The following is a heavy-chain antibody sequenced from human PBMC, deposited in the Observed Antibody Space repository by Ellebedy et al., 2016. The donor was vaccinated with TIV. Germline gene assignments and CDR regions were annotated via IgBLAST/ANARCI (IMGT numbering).Heavy chain of an antibody. V-gene: IGHV3-74*01. CDR2: INSDGSST. CDR3: ARDGNGMDV. J-gene: IGHJ6*02. CDR1: GFTFSSYW. Sequence: GESLKISCAASGFTFSSYWMHWVRQAPGKGLVWVSRINSDGSSTSYADSVKGRFTISRDNAKNSLYLQMNSLRAEDTAVYYCARDGNGMDVWGQGTTVTVSS.